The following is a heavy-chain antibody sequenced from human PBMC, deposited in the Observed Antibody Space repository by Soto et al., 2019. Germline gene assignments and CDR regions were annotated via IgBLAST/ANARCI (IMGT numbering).Heavy chain of an antibody. Sequence: PSETLSLTCTVSGGAISGYYWTWIRQPAGKGLEWIGRIYSSGGTKYNPSLKSRVDMSLDMPKNQFSLRLNSVTAADTAVYYCARGQRFSDSFDPWGQGTLVTVSS. V-gene: IGHV4-4*07. CDR2: IYSSGGT. CDR3: ARGQRFSDSFDP. D-gene: IGHD3-3*01. CDR1: GGAISGYY. J-gene: IGHJ5*02.